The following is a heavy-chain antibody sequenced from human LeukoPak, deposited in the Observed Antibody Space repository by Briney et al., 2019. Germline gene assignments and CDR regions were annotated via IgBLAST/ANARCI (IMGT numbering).Heavy chain of an antibody. V-gene: IGHV3-23*01. CDR2: ISGSGGST. D-gene: IGHD3-22*01. CDR3: AKDRAYDRVPRDAFDI. J-gene: IGHJ3*02. CDR1: GFTFSSYA. Sequence: SGGSLRLSCAASGFTFSSYAMSWVRQAPGKGLEWVSAISGSGGSTYYADSVKGRFTISRDNSKNTLYLQMNSLRAEDTAVYYCAKDRAYDRVPRDAFDIWGQGTMVTVSS.